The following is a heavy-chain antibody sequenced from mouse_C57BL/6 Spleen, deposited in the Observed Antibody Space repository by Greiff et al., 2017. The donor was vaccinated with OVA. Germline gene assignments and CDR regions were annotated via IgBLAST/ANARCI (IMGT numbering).Heavy chain of an antibody. Sequence: QVQLQQSGAELVKPGASVKMSCKASGYTFTSSWITWVKQRPGQGLEWIGDIYPGSGSTNSNEKFKSKATLTVDTSSSTAYMQLSSLASEDSAVYCCAGGKADWGQGTLVTVSA. CDR1: GYTFTSSW. D-gene: IGHD1-1*02. CDR2: IYPGSGST. V-gene: IGHV1-55*01. J-gene: IGHJ3*01. CDR3: AGGKAD.